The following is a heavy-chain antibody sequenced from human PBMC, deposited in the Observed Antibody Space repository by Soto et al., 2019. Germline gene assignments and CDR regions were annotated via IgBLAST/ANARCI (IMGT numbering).Heavy chain of an antibody. CDR1: GGTFSSYA. Sequence: QVPLVQSGAEVKKPGSSVKVSCKAPGGTFSSYAISRVRQAPGQGLEWMGGIIPIFATAKYAQKFQGRVTITADESTSTGYMELSSLRSEDTAVYYCARSQGGSSSLDIYYYYYYGMDVWGQGTTVTVSS. CDR2: IIPIFATA. J-gene: IGHJ6*02. D-gene: IGHD2-15*01. V-gene: IGHV1-69*01. CDR3: ARSQGGSSSLDIYYYYYYGMDV.